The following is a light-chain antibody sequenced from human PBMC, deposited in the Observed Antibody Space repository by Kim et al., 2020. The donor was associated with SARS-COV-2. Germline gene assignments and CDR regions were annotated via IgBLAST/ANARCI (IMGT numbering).Light chain of an antibody. V-gene: IGKV3-15*01. J-gene: IGKJ4*01. Sequence: SVSTGERATPSCRASQSVSSNLAWYQQKPGQAPRLLIYGASTRATGIPARFSGSGSGTEFTLTISSLQSEDFAVYYCQQYNNWPLTFGGGTKVEI. CDR3: QQYNNWPLT. CDR1: QSVSSN. CDR2: GAS.